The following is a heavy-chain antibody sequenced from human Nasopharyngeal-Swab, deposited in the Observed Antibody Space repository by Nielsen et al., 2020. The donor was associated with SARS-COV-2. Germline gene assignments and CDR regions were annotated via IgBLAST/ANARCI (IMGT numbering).Heavy chain of an antibody. CDR3: ARERIAAAGTGFDY. CDR2: INPNSGGI. D-gene: IGHD6-13*01. J-gene: IGHJ4*02. CDR1: GYTFTGYY. Sequence: VSVTVSCRLSGYTFTGYYMHCVRQAPGEGLEWMGRINPNSGGINHAQKFQGRVTMTRDTSISTAYMELSRLRSDDTAVYYCARERIAAAGTGFDYWGQGTLVTVSS. V-gene: IGHV1-2*06.